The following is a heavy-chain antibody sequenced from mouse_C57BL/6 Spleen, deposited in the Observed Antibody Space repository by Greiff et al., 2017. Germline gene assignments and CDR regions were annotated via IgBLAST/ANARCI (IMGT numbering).Heavy chain of an antibody. V-gene: IGHV1-69*01. CDR3: ARPITTVGYFDV. J-gene: IGHJ1*03. Sequence: QVQLQQPGAELVMPGASVKLSCKASGYTFTSYWMHWVKQRPGQGLEWIGEIDPSDSYTNYNQKVKGKSTLPVDKSSRTAYMQLSSLTSEDSAVYYCARPITTVGYFDVWGTGTTVTVSS. D-gene: IGHD1-1*01. CDR1: GYTFTSYW. CDR2: IDPSDSYT.